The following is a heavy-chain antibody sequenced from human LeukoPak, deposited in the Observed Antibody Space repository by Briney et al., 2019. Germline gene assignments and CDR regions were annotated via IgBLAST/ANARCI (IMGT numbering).Heavy chain of an antibody. CDR1: GYTFTNYG. J-gene: IGHJ4*02. D-gene: IGHD5-12*01. CDR3: ARSDLATITAGPFEY. CDR2: ISGHQGNT. V-gene: IGHV1-18*01. Sequence: GASVKVSCKASGYTFTNYGITWVRQAPGQGLEWMGWISGHQGNTKYAQNFQGRVTMTIDTSTSTAYMDLRSLRSDDTAIYFCARSDLATITAGPFEYWGQGTLDAVSS.